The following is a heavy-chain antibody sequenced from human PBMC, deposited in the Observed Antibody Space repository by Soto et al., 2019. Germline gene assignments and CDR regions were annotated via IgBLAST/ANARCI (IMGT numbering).Heavy chain of an antibody. CDR3: ARDGGTYLTRYFDS. D-gene: IGHD3-10*01. Sequence: PSETLSLTCTVSGDSISGYSWSWIRQPPGKGLEWIGYLSYSESTTSTPSLKSRVTISVDTSKNQFSLELSPVTAADTAVYFRARDGGTYLTRYFDSWGQGALVTVSS. CDR2: LSYSEST. CDR1: GDSISGYS. V-gene: IGHV4-59*01. J-gene: IGHJ4*02.